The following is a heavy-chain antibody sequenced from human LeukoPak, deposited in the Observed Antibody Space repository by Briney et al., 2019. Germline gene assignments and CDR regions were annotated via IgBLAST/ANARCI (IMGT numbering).Heavy chain of an antibody. CDR2: FDPEDGET. D-gene: IGHD6-19*01. CDR3: ATVGDSSGWYSFDY. CDR1: GYTLTELS. V-gene: IGHV1-24*01. J-gene: IGHJ4*02. Sequence: ASVKVSRKVSGYTLTELSMHWVRQAPGKGLEWMGGFDPEDGETIYAQKFQGRVTMTEDTSTDTAYMELSSLRSEDTAVYYCATVGDSSGWYSFDYWGQGTLVTVSS.